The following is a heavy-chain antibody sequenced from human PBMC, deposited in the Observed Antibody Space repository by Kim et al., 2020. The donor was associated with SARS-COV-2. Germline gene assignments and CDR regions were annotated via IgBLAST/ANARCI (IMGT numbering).Heavy chain of an antibody. V-gene: IGHV3-74*01. Sequence: GSLRLSCAASGFTFSSYWMHWVRQAPGKGLVWVSRINSDGSSTSYADSVKGRFTISRDNAKNTLYLQMNSLRAEDTAVYYCARDQVDTAMVSAPHYYYYYMDVWGKGTTVTVSS. D-gene: IGHD5-18*01. J-gene: IGHJ6*03. CDR3: ARDQVDTAMVSAPHYYYYYMDV. CDR2: INSDGSST. CDR1: GFTFSSYW.